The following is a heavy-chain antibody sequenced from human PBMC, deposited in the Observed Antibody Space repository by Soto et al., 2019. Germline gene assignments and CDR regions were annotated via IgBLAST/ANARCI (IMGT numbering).Heavy chain of an antibody. CDR1: GYTFTSYG. Sequence: QVQLVQSGAEVKKPGASVKVSCKASGYTFTSYGISWVRQAPGQGLEWMGWISAHNGNTNYAQKLQGRVTMTTDTSTSTAYMELRSLRSDDTAVYYCARDWDSSTLRRSYYYYGMDVWGQGTTVTVSS. V-gene: IGHV1-18*01. CDR2: ISAHNGNT. CDR3: ARDWDSSTLRRSYYYYGMDV. J-gene: IGHJ6*02. D-gene: IGHD6-13*01.